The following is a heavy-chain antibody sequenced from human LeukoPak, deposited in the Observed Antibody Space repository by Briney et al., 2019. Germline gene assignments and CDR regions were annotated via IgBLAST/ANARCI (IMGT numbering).Heavy chain of an antibody. CDR3: ATTTIRLGY. V-gene: IGHV4-39*07. Sequence: PSQTLSLTCTVSGGSISSGSYYWSWIRQSPGKGLEWIGSIYYSGTTYYNPSLKSRVTISVDTSKNQFSLKLSSVTAADTAVYYCATTTIRLGYWGQGTLVTVSS. CDR2: IYYSGTT. CDR1: GGSISSGSYY. J-gene: IGHJ4*02. D-gene: IGHD1-26*01.